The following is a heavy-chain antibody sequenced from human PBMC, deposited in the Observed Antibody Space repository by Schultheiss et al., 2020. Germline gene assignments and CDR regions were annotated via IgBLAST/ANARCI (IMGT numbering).Heavy chain of an antibody. CDR3: ARDHRVAAVLRYYYGMDV. J-gene: IGHJ6*02. V-gene: IGHV3-23*01. Sequence: GGSLRLSCAASGFTFSSYAMSWVRQAPGKGLEWVSAISGSGGSTYYADSVKGRFTISRDNAKNSLYLQMNSLRAEDTAVYYCARDHRVAAVLRYYYGMDVWGQGTTVTVSS. CDR2: ISGSGGST. CDR1: GFTFSSYA. D-gene: IGHD2-2*01.